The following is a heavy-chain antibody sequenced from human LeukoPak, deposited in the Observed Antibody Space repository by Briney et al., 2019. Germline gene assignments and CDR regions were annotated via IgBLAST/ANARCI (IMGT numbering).Heavy chain of an antibody. D-gene: IGHD3-10*01. CDR2: INYSGST. CDR3: ARGPIGVVRGVISYYFDY. V-gene: IGHV4-34*01. CDR1: GGSFSGYY. J-gene: IGHJ4*02. Sequence: SETLSLTCAVYGGSFSGYYWSWLRQPPGKGLEWIGEINYSGSTNYNPSLKSRVTISVDTSKNQFSLKLSSVTAADTAVYYCARGPIGVVRGVISYYFDYWGQGTLVTVSS.